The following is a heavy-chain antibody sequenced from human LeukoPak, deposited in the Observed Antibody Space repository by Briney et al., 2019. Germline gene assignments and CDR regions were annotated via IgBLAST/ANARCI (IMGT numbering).Heavy chain of an antibody. CDR1: GGSISSNY. Sequence: SETLSLTCTVSGGSISSNYWSWIRQPPGKGPEWIGYIYNSGSTNYSPSLKSRVTISIDTSKNQFSLKLSSVTAADTAVYYCARDRWDRGGYYYYGMDVWGQGTTVTVSS. CDR3: ARDRWDRGGYYYYGMDV. D-gene: IGHD1-26*01. J-gene: IGHJ6*02. V-gene: IGHV4-59*01. CDR2: IYNSGST.